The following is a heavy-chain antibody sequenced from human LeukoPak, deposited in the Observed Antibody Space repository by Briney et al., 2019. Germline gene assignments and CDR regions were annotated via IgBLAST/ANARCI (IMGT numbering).Heavy chain of an antibody. D-gene: IGHD2-15*01. CDR1: GFTFSSYS. CDR3: ARDGGSSGSGAYYMDV. V-gene: IGHV3-21*01. Sequence: GGSLRLSCAASGFTFSSYSMNWVRQAPGKGLEWVSSISSSSNYIYYADSVKGRLTISRDNAKNSLNLQMNSLRAEDTAVYYCARDGGSSGSGAYYMDVWGKGTTVTVSS. CDR2: ISSSSNYI. J-gene: IGHJ6*03.